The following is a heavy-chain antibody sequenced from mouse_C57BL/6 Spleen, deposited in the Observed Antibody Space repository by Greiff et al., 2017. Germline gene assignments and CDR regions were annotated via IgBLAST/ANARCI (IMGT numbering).Heavy chain of an antibody. Sequence: VQLQQPGAELVKPGASVKLSCKASGYTFTSYWMHWVKQRPGQGLEWIGMIHPNSGSTNYNEKFKSKATLTVDKSSSTAYMQLSSLTSEDSAVYYCARFYGYDYFDYWGQGTTLTVSS. CDR3: ARFYGYDYFDY. D-gene: IGHD2-2*01. V-gene: IGHV1-64*01. J-gene: IGHJ2*01. CDR1: GYTFTSYW. CDR2: IHPNSGST.